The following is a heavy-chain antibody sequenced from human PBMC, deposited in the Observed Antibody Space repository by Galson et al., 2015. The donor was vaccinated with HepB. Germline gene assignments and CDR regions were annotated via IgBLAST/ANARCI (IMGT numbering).Heavy chain of an antibody. D-gene: IGHD1-26*01. CDR3: ARLPEYSGYWYFDL. J-gene: IGHJ2*01. V-gene: IGHV4-39*01. CDR1: GGSISSSSYY. Sequence: SETLSLTCTVSGGSISSSSYYWGWIRQPPGKGLEWIGSIYYSGSTYYNPSLKSRVTISVDTSKNQFSLNLSSVTAADTAVYYCARLPEYSGYWYFDLWGRGTLVTVSS. CDR2: IYYSGST.